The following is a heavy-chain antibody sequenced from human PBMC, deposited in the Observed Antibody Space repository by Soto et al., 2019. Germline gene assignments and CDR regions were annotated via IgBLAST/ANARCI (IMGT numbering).Heavy chain of an antibody. CDR1: GGSISSYS. D-gene: IGHD3-22*01. Sequence: QVQLQESGPGLVKPSETLSLTCTVSGGSISSYSWSWIRQPPGKGLEWIGHIHYRGSTNYNPSLESRVTISVDTSKTQIALNLSSVTAADTAVYYCARMIRCYNYGVDAWSQATTVTVSS. CDR2: IHYRGST. CDR3: ARMIRCYNYGVDA. V-gene: IGHV4-59*01. J-gene: IGHJ6*02.